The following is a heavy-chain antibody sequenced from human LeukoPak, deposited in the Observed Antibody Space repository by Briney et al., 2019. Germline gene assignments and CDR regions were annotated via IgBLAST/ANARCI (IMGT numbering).Heavy chain of an antibody. D-gene: IGHD3-22*01. V-gene: IGHV3-64*01. CDR2: ISSNGGST. CDR3: ASARDSSGYYLY. Sequence: PGGSLRLSCAASGFTFSSYAMHWVRQAPGKGLEYVSAISSNGGSTYYANSVKGRFTISRDNSTNTLYLQMGSLRAEDMAVYYCASARDSSGYYLYWGEGTLVTVSP. CDR1: GFTFSSYA. J-gene: IGHJ4*02.